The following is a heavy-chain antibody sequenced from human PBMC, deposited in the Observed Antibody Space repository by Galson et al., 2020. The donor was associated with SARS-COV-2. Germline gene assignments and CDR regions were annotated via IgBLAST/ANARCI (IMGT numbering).Heavy chain of an antibody. J-gene: IGHJ4*02. V-gene: IGHV4-39*01. Sequence: ETSETLSLTCTVSGGSISSSSYYWGWIRQPPGKGLEWIGSIYYSGSTYYNQSLKSRVTISVDTSKNQFSLKLSSVTAADTAVYYCASLYSSSLYYFDYWGQGTLVTVSS. D-gene: IGHD6-13*01. CDR3: ASLYSSSLYYFDY. CDR1: GGSISSSSYY. CDR2: IYYSGST.